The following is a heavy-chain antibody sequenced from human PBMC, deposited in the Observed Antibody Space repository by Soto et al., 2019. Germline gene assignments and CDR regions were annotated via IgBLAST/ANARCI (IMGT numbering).Heavy chain of an antibody. D-gene: IGHD3-10*01. J-gene: IGHJ4*02. Sequence: GGSLRLSCAASGFTFSSYSMNWVRQAPGKALEWVSSSSSSSSYIYYADSVKGRFTISRDNAKISLYLQMNSLRAEDTAVYYRARESSGYFDYWGQGPLVTVYS. CDR2: SSSSSSYI. CDR3: ARESSGYFDY. CDR1: GFTFSSYS. V-gene: IGHV3-21*01.